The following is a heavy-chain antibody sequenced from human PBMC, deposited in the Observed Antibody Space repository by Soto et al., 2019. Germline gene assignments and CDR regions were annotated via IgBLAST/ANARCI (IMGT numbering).Heavy chain of an antibody. J-gene: IGHJ4*02. CDR3: ARQGGHGDYGN. D-gene: IGHD4-17*01. CDR1: DGSISSSSYY. CDR2: IYYSGST. Sequence: QLQLQESGPGLVKPSETLSLTCTVSDGSISSSSYYWGWIREPPGKGLEWIGSIYYSGSTYYNPSRKSRVTISLDTFKNQFSLKLSSVTAADTAVYYCARQGGHGDYGNWGQGTLVTVSS. V-gene: IGHV4-39*01.